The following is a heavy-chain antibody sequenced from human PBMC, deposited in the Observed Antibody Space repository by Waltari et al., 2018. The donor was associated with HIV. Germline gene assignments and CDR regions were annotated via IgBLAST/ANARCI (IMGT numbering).Heavy chain of an antibody. V-gene: IGHV3-30*02. J-gene: IGHJ3*01. CDR2: MRCDGSEE. CDR1: GFNLNTYA. CDR3: GKDEAPERDAIFDI. Sequence: QVYVVESGGGVVQPGGFLGLPCPASGFNLNTYATEWDRKAPGRGLGGVAGMRCDGSEELYGDSVKGRFIIDRDNSKNAILLEVTTLRLEDTAKYRCGKDEAPERDAIFDIWGQGTMVTVS.